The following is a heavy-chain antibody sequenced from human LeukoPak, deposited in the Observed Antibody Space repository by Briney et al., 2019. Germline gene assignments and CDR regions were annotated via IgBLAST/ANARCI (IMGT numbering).Heavy chain of an antibody. CDR3: ARVSRDGYYLFDY. D-gene: IGHD5-24*01. V-gene: IGHV1-46*01. Sequence: ASVKVSCKASGYIIATYYIDWVRQAPGQGLEWMGRINPSGGSTNYARQFQDRVTVTSDTSTTTVYMELSSLRSEDTAVYFCARVSRDGYYLFDYWGQGTLVTVSS. J-gene: IGHJ4*02. CDR1: GYIIATYY. CDR2: INPSGGST.